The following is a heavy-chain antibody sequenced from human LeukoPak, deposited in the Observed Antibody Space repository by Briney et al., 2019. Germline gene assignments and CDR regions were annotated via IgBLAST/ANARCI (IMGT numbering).Heavy chain of an antibody. Sequence: GGSLRFSCAASGFTFDTYWMTWVRQAPGKGLEWVANINQDGTEKYYVDSVKGRFTISRDNAKNSLYLQMNSLRAEDTAVYYCAANIVVVPAAKYNWFDPWGQGTLVTVSS. V-gene: IGHV3-7*01. CDR3: AANIVVVPAAKYNWFDP. CDR1: GFTFDTYW. J-gene: IGHJ5*02. CDR2: INQDGTEK. D-gene: IGHD2-2*01.